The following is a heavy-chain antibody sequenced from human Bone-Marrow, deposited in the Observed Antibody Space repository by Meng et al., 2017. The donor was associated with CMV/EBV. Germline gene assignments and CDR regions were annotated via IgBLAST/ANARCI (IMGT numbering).Heavy chain of an antibody. CDR2: INPSGGST. CDR3: ARDFRTTVTGGGMDV. Sequence: ASVKVSCKASGYTFTSHYMHWVRQAPGQGLEWMGIINPSGGSTSYAQKFQGRVTMTRDTSTSTVYMELRSLRSDDTAVYYCARDFRTTVTGGGMDVWGQGTTVTVSS. CDR1: GYTFTSHY. D-gene: IGHD4-11*01. J-gene: IGHJ6*02. V-gene: IGHV1-46*01.